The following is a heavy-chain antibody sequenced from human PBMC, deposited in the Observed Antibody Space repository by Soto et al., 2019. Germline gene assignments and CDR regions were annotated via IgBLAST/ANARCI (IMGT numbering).Heavy chain of an antibody. CDR1: GFTVSSNY. CDR3: ARVCDYYGSGRHYYYYYYMDV. D-gene: IGHD3-10*01. CDR2: IYSGGST. J-gene: IGHJ6*03. Sequence: EVQLVESGGGLVQPGGSLRLSCAASGFTVSSNYMSWVRQAPGKGLEWVSVIYSGGSTYYADSVKGRFTISRDNSKNTLYLQMNSLRAEDTAVYYCARVCDYYGSGRHYYYYYYMDVWGKGTTVTVSS. V-gene: IGHV3-66*01.